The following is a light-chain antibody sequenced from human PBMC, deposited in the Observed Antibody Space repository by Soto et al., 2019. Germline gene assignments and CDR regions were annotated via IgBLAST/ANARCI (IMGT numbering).Light chain of an antibody. CDR3: QQYNNWPPWT. V-gene: IGKV3-15*01. CDR2: SAS. CDR1: QTVSSRF. J-gene: IGKJ1*01. Sequence: EIVLTQSPGTLSLSPGERATLSCRASQTVSSRFLAWYQQKPGQAPRLLIYSASTRATGIPARFSGSGSGTEFTLTISSLQSEDFAVYYCQQYNNWPPWTFGQGTKVDNK.